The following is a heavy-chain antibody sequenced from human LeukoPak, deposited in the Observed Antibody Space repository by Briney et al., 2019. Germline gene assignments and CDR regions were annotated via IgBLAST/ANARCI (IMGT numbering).Heavy chain of an antibody. J-gene: IGHJ4*02. Sequence: SVKVSCKASGYIFTDYYMHWVRQAPGQGLEWMGWINPNSGGTNYAQKFQGRVTMTRDTAIGTAYMELSRLRSDDTAVYYCAKVVRYKWTDNPGDSWGQGTLVTV. CDR1: GYIFTDYY. CDR3: AKVVRYKWTDNPGDS. D-gene: IGHD1-20*01. V-gene: IGHV1-2*02. CDR2: INPNSGGT.